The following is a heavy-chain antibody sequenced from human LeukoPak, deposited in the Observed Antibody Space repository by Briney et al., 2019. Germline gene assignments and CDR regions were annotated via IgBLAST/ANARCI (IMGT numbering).Heavy chain of an antibody. CDR3: ARGGTYYYDSSGYYYAN. D-gene: IGHD3-22*01. CDR2: MNPNSGNT. V-gene: IGHV1-8*01. CDR1: GYTFTSYD. J-gene: IGHJ4*02. Sequence: ASVKVSCKASGYTFTSYDINWVRQATGQGLEWMGWMNPNSGNTGYAQKFQGRVTMTRNTSISTAYMELSSLRSEDTAVYYCARGGTYYYDSSGYYYANWGQGTLVTVSS.